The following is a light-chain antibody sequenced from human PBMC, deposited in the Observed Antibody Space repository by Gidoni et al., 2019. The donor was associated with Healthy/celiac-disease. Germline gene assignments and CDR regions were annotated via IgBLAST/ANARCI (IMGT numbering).Light chain of an antibody. V-gene: IGKV1-39*01. J-gene: IGKJ1*01. CDR3: QQSNSSPPA. Sequence: DIQMTQSPSSLAASVGDRVTITCRASQNIGSYSNCYQQKPGKAPKLLIYAASSLQSGVPSRFSGSGSGTDFTLTISSLQPEELATYYCQQSNSSPPAFGQGTKVEIK. CDR2: AAS. CDR1: QNIGSY.